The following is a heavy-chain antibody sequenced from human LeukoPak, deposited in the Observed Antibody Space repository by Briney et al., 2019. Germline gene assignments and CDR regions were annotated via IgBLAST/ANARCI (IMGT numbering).Heavy chain of an antibody. D-gene: IGHD3-3*01. CDR2: ISGSGGST. CDR3: AKGTTRITIFGVVRRGPFDY. CDR1: GFTFSSYA. J-gene: IGHJ4*02. V-gene: IGHV3-23*01. Sequence: GGSLRLSCAASGFTFSSYAMSWVRQAPGKGLEWVSAISGSGGSTYYADSVKGRFTISRDNSKNTLYLQMNNLRAEDTAVYYCAKGTTRITIFGVVRRGPFDYWGQGTLVTVSS.